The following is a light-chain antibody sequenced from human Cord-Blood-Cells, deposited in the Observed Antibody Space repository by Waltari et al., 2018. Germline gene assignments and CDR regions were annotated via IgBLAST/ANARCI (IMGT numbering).Light chain of an antibody. Sequence: SVGDRVTITCQASQDISNYLNWYQQKPGKAPKLLIYDASNLETGVPSRFSGSGSGTDFTFTISSLQPEDIATYYCQQYDNRLTFGGGTKVEIK. CDR1: QDISNY. J-gene: IGKJ4*01. CDR2: DAS. V-gene: IGKV1-33*01. CDR3: QQYDNRLT.